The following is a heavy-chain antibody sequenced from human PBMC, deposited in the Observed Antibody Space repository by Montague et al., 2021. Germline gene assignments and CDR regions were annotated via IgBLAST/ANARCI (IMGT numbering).Heavy chain of an antibody. CDR1: RFSLSTNGAG. D-gene: IGHD2-2*01. V-gene: IGHV2-5*02. J-gene: IGHJ4*02. CDR2: IYWDDDK. CDR3: AHRSSTSLIDX. Sequence: PALVKPTQTLTLTCTFSRFSLSTNGAGVGWFRQPPGKALDWLALIYWDDDKRYSPSLKNRLTVTKDTPKNQVVLTVTNMDPVDTATYYCAHRSSTSLIDXWGQGTLVTVSS.